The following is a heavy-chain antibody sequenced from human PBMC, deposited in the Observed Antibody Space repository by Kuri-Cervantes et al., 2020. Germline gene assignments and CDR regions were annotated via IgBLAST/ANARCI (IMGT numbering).Heavy chain of an antibody. CDR1: GFSLSTRGMR. CDR2: IYWDDDK. J-gene: IGHJ5*02. D-gene: IGHD3-10*01. Sequence: SGPTLVKPTQTLTLTCTFSGFSLSTRGMRVSWIRQPPGKALEWLALIYWDDDKRYGPSLESRLTITKDTSKNQVILTMTNMDPVDTATYYCVHRGGSGSQRGYPNWFDPWGQGTLVTVSS. CDR3: VHRGGSGSQRGYPNWFDP. V-gene: IGHV2-5*08.